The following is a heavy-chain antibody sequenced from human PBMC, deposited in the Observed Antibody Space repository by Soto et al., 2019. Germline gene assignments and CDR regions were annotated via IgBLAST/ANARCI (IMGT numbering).Heavy chain of an antibody. J-gene: IGHJ5*02. D-gene: IGHD7-27*01. Sequence: GRSLRLSCVDSGFSMYDYGKNWVRQAPWKGLEWDSYISSSSSVIYYADSVKGRFTISRDNAKNSVYLQMNRVRDEDTAVYYCARDFLWGKAWGEGTRVTVSS. CDR1: GFSMYDYG. V-gene: IGHV3-48*02. CDR2: ISSSSSVI. CDR3: ARDFLWGKA.